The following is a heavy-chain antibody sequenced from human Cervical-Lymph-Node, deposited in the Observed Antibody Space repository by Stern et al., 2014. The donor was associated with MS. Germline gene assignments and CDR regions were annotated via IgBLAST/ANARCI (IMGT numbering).Heavy chain of an antibody. CDR3: ARATTGAGFDL. Sequence: VQLVESGPEVKKPGASVNISCKASGYTFTRYYIHCVRQAPGQGLEWLGIINPSGGSTNYAQKFQGRVTMPRDTSTSTIYMELSSLTSEDTAVYYCARATTGAGFDLWGQGTMVTVSS. J-gene: IGHJ3*01. V-gene: IGHV1-46*01. CDR2: INPSGGST. D-gene: IGHD1-26*01. CDR1: GYTFTRYY.